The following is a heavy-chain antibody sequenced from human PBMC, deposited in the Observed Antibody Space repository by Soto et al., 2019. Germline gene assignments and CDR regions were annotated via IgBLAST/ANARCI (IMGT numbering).Heavy chain of an antibody. Sequence: ASVKVSCKASGYTFTSYDINWVRQATGQGLEWMGWMNPNSGNTGYAQKFQGRVTMTRNTSISTAYMELSSLRSEDTAVYYCAREYYDILTGPVHAFDIWGQGTMVTVSS. V-gene: IGHV1-8*01. CDR2: MNPNSGNT. D-gene: IGHD3-9*01. CDR1: GYTFTSYD. J-gene: IGHJ3*02. CDR3: AREYYDILTGPVHAFDI.